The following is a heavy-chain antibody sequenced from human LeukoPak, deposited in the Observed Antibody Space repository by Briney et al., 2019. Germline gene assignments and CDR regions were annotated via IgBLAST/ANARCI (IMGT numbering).Heavy chain of an antibody. CDR1: GFRFNNFA. V-gene: IGHV3-74*01. Sequence: GGSLRLSCAASGFRFNNFAMSWVRQAPGKGPVWVSRINNDGSGTTYADSVKGRFTISRDDAKNTLYLQMNSLRAEDTAVYYCVRGGESTWSWGQGTLVTVSS. CDR2: INNDGSGT. D-gene: IGHD2-15*01. CDR3: VRGGESTWS. J-gene: IGHJ5*02.